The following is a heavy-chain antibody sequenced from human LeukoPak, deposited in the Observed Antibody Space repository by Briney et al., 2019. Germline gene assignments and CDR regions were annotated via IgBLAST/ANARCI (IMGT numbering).Heavy chain of an antibody. Sequence: PGGSLRLSCAASGSTFRSYAMNWVRQAPGKGLEWVSAISGSGSATYCADSVKGRFTISRDNSKNTLYLQMNSLRAEDTAVYYCAKDQYGEAFDIWGPGTMVTVSS. CDR1: GSTFRSYA. D-gene: IGHD4-17*01. V-gene: IGHV3-23*01. CDR2: ISGSGSAT. J-gene: IGHJ3*02. CDR3: AKDQYGEAFDI.